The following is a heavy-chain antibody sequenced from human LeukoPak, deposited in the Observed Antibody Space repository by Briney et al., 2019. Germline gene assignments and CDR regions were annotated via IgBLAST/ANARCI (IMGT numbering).Heavy chain of an antibody. J-gene: IGHJ4*02. V-gene: IGHV1-69*13. D-gene: IGHD1-26*01. CDR2: IIPIFGTA. CDR1: GGTFSSYA. Sequence: SVKDSCKASGGTFSSYAISWVRQAPGQGLEWMGGIIPIFGTANYAQKFQGRVTITADESTSTAYMELSSLRSEDTAVYYCARDLPSGEAAFDYWGQGTLVTVSS. CDR3: ARDLPSGEAAFDY.